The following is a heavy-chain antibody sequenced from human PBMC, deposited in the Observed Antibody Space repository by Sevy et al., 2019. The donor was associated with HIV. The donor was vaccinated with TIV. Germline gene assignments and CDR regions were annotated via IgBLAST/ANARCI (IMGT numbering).Heavy chain of an antibody. V-gene: IGHV3-33*03. J-gene: IGHJ6*03. D-gene: IGHD3-3*01. CDR1: GFTFRDNG. CDR3: AKESGVGYNRILYFYYYHMAV. Sequence: GGSLRLSCVASGFTFRDNGMYWVPQAPGKGLEWVASIYYDGSNKNYGDSVKGRFTVSRDNPGNTLYLQMNSLRVGDSGVYYCAKESGVGYNRILYFYYYHMAVWGKGTTVTVSS. CDR2: IYYDGSNK.